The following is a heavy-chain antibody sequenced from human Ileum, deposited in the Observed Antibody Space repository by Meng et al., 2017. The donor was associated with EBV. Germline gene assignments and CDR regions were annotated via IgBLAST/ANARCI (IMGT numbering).Heavy chain of an antibody. Sequence: QAQMGQAGAEVKKPGASVKVSCKACGYTFTNYGISWVRQAPGQGLEWMGRISADSGNTNYPQKFQGRVTMTTDTSTRTAYMEVRRLRSDDTAVYYCARGVTTVLYWFFDLWGRGTLVTVSS. CDR2: ISADSGNT. CDR1: GYTFTNYG. D-gene: IGHD4-11*01. V-gene: IGHV1-18*01. CDR3: ARGVTTVLYWFFDL. J-gene: IGHJ2*01.